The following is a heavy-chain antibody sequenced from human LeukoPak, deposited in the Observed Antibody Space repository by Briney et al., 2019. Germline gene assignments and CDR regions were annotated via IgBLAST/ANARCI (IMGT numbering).Heavy chain of an antibody. Sequence: PGGSLRLSRAASGFTFSNAWMSWVRQAPGKGLEWVGRIKSKTDGGTTDYAAPVKGRFTISRDDSKNTLYLQMNSLKTEDTAVYYCTTVGSSWYFDYYYYYMDVWGKGTTVTVSS. V-gene: IGHV3-15*01. CDR3: TTVGSSWYFDYYYYYMDV. CDR1: GFTFSNAW. J-gene: IGHJ6*03. D-gene: IGHD6-13*01. CDR2: IKSKTDGGTT.